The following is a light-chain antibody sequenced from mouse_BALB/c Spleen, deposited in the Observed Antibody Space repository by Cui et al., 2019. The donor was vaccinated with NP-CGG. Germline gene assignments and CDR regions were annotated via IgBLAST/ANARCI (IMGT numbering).Light chain of an antibody. Sequence: QTVVTHKPAPTETPGETGTLSCRSNTGAVTTSNYANGVQEKPDHLFTGLIGGTNNRPPGVPARFSGSLIGDKAVLTITGAQTEDEAIYFCALWYSNHWVFGGGTKLTVL. CDR2: GTN. V-gene: IGLV1*01. CDR1: TGAVTTSNY. CDR3: ALWYSNHWV. J-gene: IGLJ1*01.